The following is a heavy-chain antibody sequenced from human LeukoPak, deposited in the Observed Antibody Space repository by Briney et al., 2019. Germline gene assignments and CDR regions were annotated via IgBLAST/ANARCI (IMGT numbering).Heavy chain of an antibody. CDR2: ISGSGGST. D-gene: IGHD3-22*01. Sequence: GGSLRLSCAASGFTFSSYAMSWVRQAPGKGLEWVSAISGSGGSTYYADSVKGRFTISRDNSKNTLYLQMNSLRAEDTAVYYCAKDMRRITMIVVVITYDAFDIWGKGTMVTVSS. CDR3: AKDMRRITMIVVVITYDAFDI. V-gene: IGHV3-23*01. CDR1: GFTFSSYA. J-gene: IGHJ3*02.